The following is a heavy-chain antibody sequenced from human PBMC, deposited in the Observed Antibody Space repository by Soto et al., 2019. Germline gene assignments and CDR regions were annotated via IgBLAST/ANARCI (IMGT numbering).Heavy chain of an antibody. Sequence: GGSLRLSCAASGFTFSSYAIHWVRQAPGKGLEWVAVVSYDGNNKYYADSVKGRFTISSDNSKNTLYLDMNSLRAEDTAVYYSARNSLYCINGACQRPGLEYWEQGALQTISS. D-gene: IGHD2-8*01. J-gene: IGHJ4*01. CDR3: ARNSLYCINGACQRPGLEY. CDR1: GFTFSSYA. V-gene: IGHV3-30-3*01. CDR2: VSYDGNNK.